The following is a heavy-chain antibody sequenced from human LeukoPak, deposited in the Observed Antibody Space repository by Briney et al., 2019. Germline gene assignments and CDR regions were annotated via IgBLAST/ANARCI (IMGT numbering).Heavy chain of an antibody. Sequence: PGGSLRLSCAASGFTFSSYGMHWVRQAPGKGLEWVAVIWYDGSNKYYADSVKGRFTISRDNSKNMLYLQMNSLRAEDTAVYYCARGFEDDFWSGFYTGIPDYWGQGTLVTVSS. CDR2: IWYDGSNK. D-gene: IGHD3-3*01. J-gene: IGHJ4*02. CDR1: GFTFSSYG. V-gene: IGHV3-33*01. CDR3: ARGFEDDFWSGFYTGIPDY.